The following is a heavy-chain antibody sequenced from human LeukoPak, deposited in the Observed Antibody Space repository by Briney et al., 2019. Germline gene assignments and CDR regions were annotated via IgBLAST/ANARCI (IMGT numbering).Heavy chain of an antibody. CDR2: IYPGDSDT. V-gene: IGHV5-51*01. CDR3: ARPYTSYGSDAFDI. J-gene: IGHJ3*02. D-gene: IGHD5-18*01. CDR1: GYSFTRYW. Sequence: GESLKVSCKGSGYSFTRYWIGWVRQMPGKGLEWMGIIYPGDSDTRYSPSFQGQVTISADKSISTAYLQWSSLKASDTAMYYCARPYTSYGSDAFDIWGQGTMVTVSS.